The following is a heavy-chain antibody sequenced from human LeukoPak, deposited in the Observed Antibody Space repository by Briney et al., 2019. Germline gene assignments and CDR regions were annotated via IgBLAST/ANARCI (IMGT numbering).Heavy chain of an antibody. J-gene: IGHJ4*02. Sequence: PGGSLRLSCAASGLTFGSHAMYWVRQAPGKGLEWVSAVSGSGGTTYYADSVKGRFTISRDNSKTTLYLQMNSLRADDTAVYYCARDPTFGGVIVKNFDYWGQGTLVTVSS. CDR1: GLTFGSHA. D-gene: IGHD3-16*02. CDR2: VSGSGGTT. V-gene: IGHV3-23*01. CDR3: ARDPTFGGVIVKNFDY.